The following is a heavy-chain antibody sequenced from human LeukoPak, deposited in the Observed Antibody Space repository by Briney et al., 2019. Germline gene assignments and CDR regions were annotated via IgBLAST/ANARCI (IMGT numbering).Heavy chain of an antibody. CDR3: ARGAHYYDSSANAFDI. CDR1: GGSFSGYY. V-gene: IGHV4-34*01. CDR2: INHSGST. Sequence: SETLSLTCAVYGGSFSGYYWSWIRQPPGKGLEWIGEINHSGSTNYNPSLKSRVTISVDTSKNQLSLKLSSVTAADTAVYYCARGAHYYDSSANAFDIWGQGTMVTVSS. J-gene: IGHJ3*02. D-gene: IGHD3-22*01.